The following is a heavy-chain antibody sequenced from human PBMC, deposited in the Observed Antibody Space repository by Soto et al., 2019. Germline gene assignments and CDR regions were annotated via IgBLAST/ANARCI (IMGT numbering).Heavy chain of an antibody. CDR2: INPDGGST. Sequence: QVQLVQSGAEVKKPGASVMFSCKASGYTFTSYYMHWVRQAPGQGLEWMGIINPDGGSTRYAQKFQGRVTMTRDTSTSTFYMEMSSLRSEDTAVYYCAKAPRGGVIITTYSAHIDYWGQGTLVTVSS. D-gene: IGHD3-3*01. J-gene: IGHJ4*02. CDR3: AKAPRGGVIITTYSAHIDY. CDR1: GYTFTSYY. V-gene: IGHV1-46*01.